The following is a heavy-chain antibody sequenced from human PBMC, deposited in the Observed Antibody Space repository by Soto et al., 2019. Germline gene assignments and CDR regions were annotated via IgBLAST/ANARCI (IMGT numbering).Heavy chain of an antibody. D-gene: IGHD2-21*01. Sequence: PGGSLRLSCAASGFTFSSYGMHWVRQAPGKGLEWVAVISYYGINKYYADSVKGRFTISRDNSKNTLYLQMNSLRAEDTAVYYCARDARLNVMDVWGQGTTVTVSS. CDR2: ISYYGINK. V-gene: IGHV3-30*03. CDR3: ARDARLNVMDV. J-gene: IGHJ6*02. CDR1: GFTFSSYG.